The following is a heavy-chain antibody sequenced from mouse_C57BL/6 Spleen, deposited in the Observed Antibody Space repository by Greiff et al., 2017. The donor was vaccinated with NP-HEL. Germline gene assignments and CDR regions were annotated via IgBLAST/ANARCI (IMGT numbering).Heavy chain of an antibody. J-gene: IGHJ3*01. CDR1: GYAFSSSW. CDR3: ASFYGSSPWFAY. D-gene: IGHD1-1*01. Sequence: HVQLQQSGPELVKPGASVKISCKASGYAFSSSWMNWVKQRPGKGLEWIGRIYPGDGDTNYNGKFKGKATLTADKSSSTAYMQLSSLTSEDSAVYFCASFYGSSPWFAYWGQGTLVTVSA. V-gene: IGHV1-82*01. CDR2: IYPGDGDT.